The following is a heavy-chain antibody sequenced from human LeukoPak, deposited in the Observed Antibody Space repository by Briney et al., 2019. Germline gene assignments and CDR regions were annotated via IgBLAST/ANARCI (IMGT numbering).Heavy chain of an antibody. J-gene: IGHJ4*02. D-gene: IGHD3-22*01. CDR2: INRSNDYK. CDR3: ALAGYYENSGFDF. V-gene: IGHV3-21*01. CDR1: AFIFSGHW. Sequence: GGSLRLSFEGSAFIFSGHWMNWVRQAPGKGLGWVSSINRSNDYKYYADSVKGRFTISRDNTKSSLFLQMSGLRAEDTAVYYCALAGYYENSGFDFWGQGSLVTVSS.